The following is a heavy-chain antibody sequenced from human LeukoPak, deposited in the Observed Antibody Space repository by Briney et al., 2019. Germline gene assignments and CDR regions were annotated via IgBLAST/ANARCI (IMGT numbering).Heavy chain of an antibody. V-gene: IGHV1-24*01. CDR2: FDPEDGET. D-gene: IGHD3-9*01. Sequence: ASVKVSCKVSGYTRTELSMHWVRQAPGKGLEWMGGFDPEDGETIYAQKFQGRVTMTEDTSTDTAYMELSSLRFEDTAVYYCATTPLYDILAGYYNRGVLDYWGQGTLVTVSS. CDR3: ATTPLYDILAGYYNRGVLDY. CDR1: GYTRTELS. J-gene: IGHJ4*02.